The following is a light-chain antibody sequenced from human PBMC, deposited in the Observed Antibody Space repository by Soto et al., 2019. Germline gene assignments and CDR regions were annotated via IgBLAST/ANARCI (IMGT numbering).Light chain of an antibody. CDR1: SSDVGGYNY. CDR2: DVS. J-gene: IGLJ1*01. V-gene: IGLV2-14*01. CDR3: SSYTTSNTRQIV. Sequence: QSALTQPASVSGSPGQLITISCTGTSSDVGGYNYVSWYQQHPGKAPKFMIYDVSNRPSGVSNRFSGSKSGNTASQTISGLQAEDEADYYCSSYTTSNTRQIVFGTGTKLTVL.